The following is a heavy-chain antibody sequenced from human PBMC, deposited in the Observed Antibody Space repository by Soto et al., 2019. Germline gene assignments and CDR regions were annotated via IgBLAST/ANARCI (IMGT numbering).Heavy chain of an antibody. Sequence: QVQLVESGGGVVQPGRSLRLSCAASGFTFSSYAMHWVRQAPGKGLEWVAVISYDGSNKYYADSVKGRFTISRDNSKNTLYLQMNSRRAEDTAVYYCAKEGEAAREVDYWGQGTLVTVSS. V-gene: IGHV3-30-3*01. CDR3: AKEGEAAREVDY. CDR2: ISYDGSNK. D-gene: IGHD2-15*01. CDR1: GFTFSSYA. J-gene: IGHJ4*02.